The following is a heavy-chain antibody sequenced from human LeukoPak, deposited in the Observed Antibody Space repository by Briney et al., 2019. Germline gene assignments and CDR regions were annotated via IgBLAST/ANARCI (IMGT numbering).Heavy chain of an antibody. CDR3: ARGTEMATMGSWFDP. CDR2: ISSSSSYI. J-gene: IGHJ5*02. CDR1: GFTFISYS. D-gene: IGHD5-24*01. Sequence: PGGSLRLSCAVSGFTFISYSMNWVRQAPGKGLEWVSSISSSSSYIFYADSLKGRFTISRDNTKNSLYLQMNSLRAEDTAVYYCARGTEMATMGSWFDPWGQGTLVTVSS. V-gene: IGHV3-21*01.